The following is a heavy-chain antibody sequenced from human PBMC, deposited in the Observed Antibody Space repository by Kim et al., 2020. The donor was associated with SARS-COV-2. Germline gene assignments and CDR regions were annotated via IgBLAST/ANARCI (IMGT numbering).Heavy chain of an antibody. CDR2: ISGSGGST. J-gene: IGHJ4*02. V-gene: IGHV3-23*01. Sequence: GGSLRLSCAASGFTFSSYAMSWVRQAPGKGLEWVSVISGSGGSTYYADSVKGRFTISRDNSKNTLYLQMNSLRAEDTAVYYCAKPPLNRPTCYFDYWGQGTLVTVSS. CDR1: GFTFSSYA. CDR3: AKPPLNRPTCYFDY.